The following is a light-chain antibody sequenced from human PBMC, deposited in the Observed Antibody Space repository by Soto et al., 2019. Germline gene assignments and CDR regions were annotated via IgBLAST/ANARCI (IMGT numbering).Light chain of an antibody. J-gene: IGKJ5*01. Sequence: EIVLTQSPGTLSLSPGERATLSCRASQSVSSSYLAWYQQKPGQAPRLLIYGASSSATGIPDTFSGSGSGTDFTLTISRLEPEDFAVYYGQQYCSSPPITFGQGTRLEIK. CDR1: QSVSSSY. CDR2: GAS. V-gene: IGKV3-20*01. CDR3: QQYCSSPPIT.